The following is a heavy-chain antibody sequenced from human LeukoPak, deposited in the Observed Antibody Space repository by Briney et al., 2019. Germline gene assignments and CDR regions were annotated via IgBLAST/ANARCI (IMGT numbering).Heavy chain of an antibody. CDR2: IYYSGST. CDR3: ARTSLHAAIEPHFDY. CDR1: GGSISSHY. V-gene: IGHV4-59*11. Sequence: PSETLSLTCTVSGGSISSHYWSWIRHPPGKGLEWIGYIYYSGSTNYNPSLKSRVTISVDTSKNQFSLKLSSVTAADTAVYYCARTSLHAAIEPHFDYWGQGTLVTVSS. J-gene: IGHJ4*02. D-gene: IGHD2-2*02.